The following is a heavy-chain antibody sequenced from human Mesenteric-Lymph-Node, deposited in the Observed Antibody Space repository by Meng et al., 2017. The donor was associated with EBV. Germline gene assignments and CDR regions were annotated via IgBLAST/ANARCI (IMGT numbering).Heavy chain of an antibody. CDR2: IHHSETA. V-gene: IGHV4-34*01. J-gene: IGHJ5*02. Sequence: LAEWGGGLLMPSGALSLAGVSYGGSFSCYSWNWILQAPGKGLEWIGKIHHSETADYKPSLEDRVIISADTSKNQFSLKLTSVTAADTAVYYCARQGYCRTTTCSTWFDPWGQGTLVTVSS. D-gene: IGHD2-2*01. CDR1: GGSFSCYS. CDR3: ARQGYCRTTTCSTWFDP.